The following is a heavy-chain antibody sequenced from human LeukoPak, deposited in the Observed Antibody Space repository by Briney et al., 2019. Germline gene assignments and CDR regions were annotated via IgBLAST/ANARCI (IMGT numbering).Heavy chain of an antibody. CDR1: GYTSTSYD. Sequence: ASVKVSCKAYGYTSTSYDINWVRQATGQGLEWMGWMNPNSGNTVYTQRFQGRVTMTRNTSTSTAYMELSNLRSEDTAVYYCARGRARYGMDVWGQGTTVTVSS. CDR2: MNPNSGNT. J-gene: IGHJ6*02. CDR3: ARGRARYGMDV. V-gene: IGHV1-8*01.